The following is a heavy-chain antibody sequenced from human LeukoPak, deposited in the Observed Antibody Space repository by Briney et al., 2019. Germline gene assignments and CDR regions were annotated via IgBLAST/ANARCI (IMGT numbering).Heavy chain of an antibody. CDR3: ASTTRQYSSSWYEWFDP. CDR1: GYTFTGYY. J-gene: IGHJ5*02. V-gene: IGHV1-18*04. D-gene: IGHD6-13*01. Sequence: ASVKVSCKASGYTFTGYYIHWVRQAPGQGLEWMGWISAYNGNTNYAQKLQGRVAMTTDTSTSTAYMELRSLRSDDTAVYYCASTTRQYSSSWYEWFDPWGQGTLVTVSS. CDR2: ISAYNGNT.